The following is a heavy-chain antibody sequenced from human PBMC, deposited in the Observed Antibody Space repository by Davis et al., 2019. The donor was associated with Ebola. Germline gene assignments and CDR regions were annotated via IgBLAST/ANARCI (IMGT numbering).Heavy chain of an antibody. CDR2: ISAYNGNT. CDR1: GYTFTSYG. J-gene: IGHJ6*02. CDR3: ARDLMGIAVADGNPGGYGMDV. Sequence: ASVKVSCKASGYTFTSYGISWVRQAPGQGLEWMGWISAYNGNTNYAQKLQGRVTMTTDTSTSTAYMELRSLRSDDTAVYYCARDLMGIAVADGNPGGYGMDVWGQGTTVTVSS. D-gene: IGHD6-19*01. V-gene: IGHV1-18*01.